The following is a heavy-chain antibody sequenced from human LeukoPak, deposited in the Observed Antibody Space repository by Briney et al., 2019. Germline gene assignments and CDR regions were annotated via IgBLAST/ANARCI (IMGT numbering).Heavy chain of an antibody. D-gene: IGHD4-17*01. CDR2: ISGSGGST. Sequence: GGSLRLSCAAPGFTFSSYAMSWVRQAPGKGLEWVSAISGSGGSTYYADSVKGRFTISRDNSKNTLYLQMNSLRAEDTAVYYCANGGLQYGDFDYWGQGTLVTVSS. CDR3: ANGGLQYGDFDY. CDR1: GFTFSSYA. V-gene: IGHV3-23*01. J-gene: IGHJ4*02.